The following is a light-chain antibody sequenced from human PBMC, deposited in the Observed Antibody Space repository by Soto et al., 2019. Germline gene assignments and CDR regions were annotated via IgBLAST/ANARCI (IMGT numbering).Light chain of an antibody. CDR2: GAS. CDR3: QQYINWPVT. CDR1: QGVVRTY. Sequence: SQSPGTLSLSPGERATLSCRASQGVVRTYLAWFQHKPGQAPRLLIHGASTRATGIPARFSGSGSGIEFILTISSLQSEDSAVYYCQQYINWPVTFGQGTKVDIK. J-gene: IGKJ1*01. V-gene: IGKV3-15*01.